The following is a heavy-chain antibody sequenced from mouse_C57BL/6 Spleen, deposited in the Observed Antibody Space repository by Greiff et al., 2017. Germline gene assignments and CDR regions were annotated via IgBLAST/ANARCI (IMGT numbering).Heavy chain of an antibody. CDR2: ISNGGGST. CDR1: GFTFSDYY. J-gene: IGHJ4*01. V-gene: IGHV5-12*01. Sequence: EVQLQESGGGLVQPGGSLKLSCAASGFTFSDYYMYWVRQTPEKRLEWVAYISNGGGSTYYPDTVKGRFTISRDNAKNTLYLQMSRLKSEDTAMYYCARQPMDYWGQGTSVTVSS. CDR3: ARQPMDY.